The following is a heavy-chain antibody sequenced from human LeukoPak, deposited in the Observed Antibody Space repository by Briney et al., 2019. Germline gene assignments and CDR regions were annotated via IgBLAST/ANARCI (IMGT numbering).Heavy chain of an antibody. CDR2: INPNSGGT. V-gene: IGHV1-2*04. Sequence: GASVKVSCKASGYTFTGYYMHRVRQAPGQGLERMGWINPNSGGTNYAQKFQGWVTMTRDTSISTAYMELSRLRSDDTAVYYCASGAGVITGTTPTDYWGQGTLVTVSS. CDR1: GYTFTGYY. CDR3: ASGAGVITGTTPTDY. D-gene: IGHD1-20*01. J-gene: IGHJ4*02.